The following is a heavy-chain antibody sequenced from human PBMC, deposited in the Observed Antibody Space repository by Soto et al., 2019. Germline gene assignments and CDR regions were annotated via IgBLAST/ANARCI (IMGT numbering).Heavy chain of an antibody. D-gene: IGHD1-1*01. CDR1: GYTFTGYY. J-gene: IGHJ4*02. CDR3: ATSAGLERGVFDY. V-gene: IGHV1-18*04. CDR2: ISAYNGNT. Sequence: GASVKVSCKASGYTFTGYYMHWVRQAPGQGLEWMGWISAYNGNTNYAQKLQGRVTMTTDTSTDTAYMELSSLRSEDTAVYYCATSAGLERGVFDYWGQGTLVTVSS.